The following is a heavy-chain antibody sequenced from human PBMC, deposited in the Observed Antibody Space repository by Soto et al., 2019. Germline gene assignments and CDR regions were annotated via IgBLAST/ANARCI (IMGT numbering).Heavy chain of an antibody. CDR1: GFTFSSYS. Sequence: EVQLVESGGGLVQPGGSLRLSCAASGFTFSSYSMNWVRQAPGKGLEWVSYISSSSSTIYYADSVKGRFTISRDNAKNSLYLQMNSLRDEDTAVYYCASPLGGYSYGPRYYYYGMDVWGQGTTVTVSS. CDR3: ASPLGGYSYGPRYYYYGMDV. CDR2: ISSSSSTI. J-gene: IGHJ6*02. V-gene: IGHV3-48*02. D-gene: IGHD5-18*01.